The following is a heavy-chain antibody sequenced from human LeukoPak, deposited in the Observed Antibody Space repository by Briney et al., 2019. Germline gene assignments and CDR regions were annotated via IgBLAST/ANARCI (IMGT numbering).Heavy chain of an antibody. J-gene: IGHJ6*04. CDR1: GFTFSSYE. Sequence: PGGSLRLSCAASGFTFSSYEMNWVRQAPGKGLEWVANIKQDRSEKYYVDSVKGRFTISRDNGKNSLYLQMNSLRAEDTAVYYCAELGITMIGGVWGKGTTVTISS. V-gene: IGHV3-7*01. D-gene: IGHD3-10*02. CDR2: IKQDRSEK. CDR3: AELGITMIGGV.